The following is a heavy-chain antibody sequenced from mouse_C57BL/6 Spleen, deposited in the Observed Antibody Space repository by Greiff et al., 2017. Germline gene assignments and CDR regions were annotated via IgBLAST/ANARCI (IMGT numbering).Heavy chain of an antibody. V-gene: IGHV1-52*01. J-gene: IGHJ2*01. CDR3: ARSHYSNPFDY. D-gene: IGHD2-5*01. CDR1: GYTFTSYW. CDR2: IDPSDSET. Sequence: QVQLQQPGAELVRPGSSVKLSCKASGYTFTSYWMHWVKQRPIQGLEWIGNIDPSDSETHYNQKFKDKATLTVDKSSSTAYMQLSSLTSEDSAVYYCARSHYSNPFDYWGQGTTLTVSS.